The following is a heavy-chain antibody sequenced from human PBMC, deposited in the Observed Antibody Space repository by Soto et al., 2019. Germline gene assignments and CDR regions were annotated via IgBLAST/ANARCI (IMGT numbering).Heavy chain of an antibody. V-gene: IGHV4-39*01. D-gene: IGHD3-22*01. CDR1: GDFVSSSRYY. J-gene: IGHJ6*02. Sequence: SETLSLTCTVSGDFVSSSRYYWGWIRQPPGKGLEWIGSIYYTGGTFFNPSLKSRVTFSVDPSKNQFSLKLTSLTAADTAVYFCARHKELLLASLSYGLDLWGQGTTVTVSS. CDR2: IYYTGGT. CDR3: ARHKELLLASLSYGLDL.